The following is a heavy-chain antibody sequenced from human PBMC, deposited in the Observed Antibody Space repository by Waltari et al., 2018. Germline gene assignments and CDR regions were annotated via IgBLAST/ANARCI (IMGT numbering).Heavy chain of an antibody. J-gene: IGHJ6*02. V-gene: IGHV4-34*02. Sequence: QVQLQQWGAGLLQSSETLSLTCAVYGGSFSGYYWGWVRQPPGRGLEWVGEIIQHGHTDNSPPARSRVTMPADTAKSPFSLKLNSLTAADTAVYYCVRLEDCTGPGGHCYSGDPFALDVWGQGTTVTVSS. D-gene: IGHD2-15*01. CDR2: IIQHGHT. CDR3: VRLEDCTGPGGHCYSGDPFALDV. CDR1: GGSFSGYY.